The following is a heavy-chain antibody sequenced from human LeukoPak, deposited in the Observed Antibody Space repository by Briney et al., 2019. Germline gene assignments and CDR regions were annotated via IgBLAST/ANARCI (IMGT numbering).Heavy chain of an antibody. Sequence: PSETLSLTCAVYGGSFSGYYWSWIRQPPGKGLEWIGEINHSGSTNYNPSLKSRVTISVDTSKNQFPLKLSSVTAADTAVYYCARGAEYYYGSGSKSFDYWGQGTLVTVSS. CDR3: ARGAEYYYGSGSKSFDY. V-gene: IGHV4-34*01. D-gene: IGHD3-10*01. CDR1: GGSFSGYY. J-gene: IGHJ4*02. CDR2: INHSGST.